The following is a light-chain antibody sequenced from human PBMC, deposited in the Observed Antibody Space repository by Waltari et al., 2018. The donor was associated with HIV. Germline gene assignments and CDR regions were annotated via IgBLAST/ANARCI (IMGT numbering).Light chain of an antibody. J-gene: IGLJ1*01. CDR1: SSNIENDN. CDR3: VGWDSSLSAYV. CDR2: KNF. Sequence: QSFLTQPPPASGTPGQTVTISCSGSSSNIENDNVYGHQQLPGMTPKLLIYKNFLRPSGVPDRFAASKSGTSASLTISGLRSADEADYYCVGWDSSLSAYVFGAGTKVAVL. V-gene: IGLV1-47*01.